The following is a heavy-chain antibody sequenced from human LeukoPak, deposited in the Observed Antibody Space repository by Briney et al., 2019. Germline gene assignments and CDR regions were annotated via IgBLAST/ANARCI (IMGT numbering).Heavy chain of an antibody. D-gene: IGHD2-15*01. J-gene: IGHJ4*02. CDR2: ISGSGGST. Sequence: GGSLRLSCAASGFTFSSYGMSWVRQAPGKGLEWVSAISGSGGSTYYADSVKGRFTISRDNSKNTLYLQMNSLRAEDTAVYYCAKIEVVASIWDYWGQGTLVTVSS. CDR3: AKIEVVASIWDY. V-gene: IGHV3-23*01. CDR1: GFTFSSYG.